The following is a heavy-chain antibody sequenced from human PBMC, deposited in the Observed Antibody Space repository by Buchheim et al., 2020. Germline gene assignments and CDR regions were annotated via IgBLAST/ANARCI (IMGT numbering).Heavy chain of an antibody. D-gene: IGHD4-23*01. J-gene: IGHJ2*01. CDR3: ARGRTVVTPRRYWYFDL. CDR1: GGSFSGYY. CDR2: INHSGST. V-gene: IGHV4-34*01. Sequence: QVQLQQWGAGLLKPSETLSLTCAVYGGSFSGYYWSWIRQPPGKGLEWIGEINHSGSTNYNPSLKSRVTISVDTSKNQFSLKLSSVTAADTAVYYCARGRTVVTPRRYWYFDLWGSGTL.